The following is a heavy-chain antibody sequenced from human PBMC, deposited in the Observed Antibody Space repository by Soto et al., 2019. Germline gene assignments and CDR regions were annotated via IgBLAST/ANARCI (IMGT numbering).Heavy chain of an antibody. V-gene: IGHV3-30*18. CDR1: GFTFSHYA. J-gene: IGHJ4*02. CDR2: MLYDGSNE. D-gene: IGHD1-26*01. CDR3: AKDGSHNFDY. Sequence: QVQLVESGGGVVQPGRSLRLSCAASGFTFSHYAMHWVRQAPGKGLEWVALMLYDGSNEYYADSVKGRFTISRDNSKNTLYLQMNSLRAEDTAVYYCAKDGSHNFDYWGQGTLVTVSS.